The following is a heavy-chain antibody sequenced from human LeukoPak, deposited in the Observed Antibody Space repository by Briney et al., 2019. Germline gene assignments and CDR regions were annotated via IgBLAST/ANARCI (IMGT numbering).Heavy chain of an antibody. CDR3: ASSLSIAFDI. V-gene: IGHV3-48*04. Sequence: GGSLRLSCAASGFTFSTFDMNWVRQAPGKGLEWVSYISSGSSTIYYADSVKGRFTISRDNAKNSLYLQMNSLRAEDTAVYYCASSLSIAFDIWGQGTMVTVSS. CDR2: ISSGSSTI. J-gene: IGHJ3*02. CDR1: GFTFSTFD. D-gene: IGHD2/OR15-2a*01.